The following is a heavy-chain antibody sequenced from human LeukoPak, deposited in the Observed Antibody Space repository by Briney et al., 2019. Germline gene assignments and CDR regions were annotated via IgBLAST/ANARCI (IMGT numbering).Heavy chain of an antibody. CDR2: IYYSGST. J-gene: IGHJ5*02. D-gene: IGHD3-22*01. CDR1: GGSISSGGYY. V-gene: IGHV4-31*03. Sequence: KSSETLSLTCTVSGGSISSGGYYWSWIRQHPGKGLEWIGYIYYSGSTYHNPSLKSRVTISVDTSKNQFSLKLSSVTAADTAVYYCASPRSYYDSSGYYISWGQGTLVTVSS. CDR3: ASPRSYYDSSGYYIS.